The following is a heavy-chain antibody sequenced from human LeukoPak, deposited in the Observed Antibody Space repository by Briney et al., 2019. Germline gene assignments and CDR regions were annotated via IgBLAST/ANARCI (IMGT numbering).Heavy chain of an antibody. Sequence: SETLSLTCVVSDYSISSGYHWGWIRQPPGKGLEWIGTIYHSGRSYYNPSLRSRVIISVDTSKNQFSLKVNSVTAADTAVYYCARTLVAGPYSGDPSFDFWGPGILVTVSS. CDR2: IYHSGRS. V-gene: IGHV4-38-2*01. CDR1: DYSISSGYH. J-gene: IGHJ4*02. D-gene: IGHD5-12*01. CDR3: ARTLVAGPYSGDPSFDF.